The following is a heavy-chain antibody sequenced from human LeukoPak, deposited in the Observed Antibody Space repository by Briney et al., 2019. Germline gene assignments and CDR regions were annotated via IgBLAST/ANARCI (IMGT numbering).Heavy chain of an antibody. CDR2: IWYDGSNK. CDR3: AKAPDYDFWSGYWRDYYYYGMDV. J-gene: IGHJ6*02. CDR1: GFTFSSYG. Sequence: GRSLRLSCAASGFTFSSYGMHWVRQAPGKGLEWVAVIWYDGSNKYYADSVKGRFTISRDNSKNTLYLQMNSLRAEDTAVCYCAKAPDYDFWSGYWRDYYYYGMDVWGQGTTVTVSS. D-gene: IGHD3-3*01. V-gene: IGHV3-33*06.